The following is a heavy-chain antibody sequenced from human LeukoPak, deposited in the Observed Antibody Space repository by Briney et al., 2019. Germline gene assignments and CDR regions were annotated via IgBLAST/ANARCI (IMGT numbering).Heavy chain of an antibody. CDR3: ARSIPAPYAFDI. CDR2: INTEGSST. D-gene: IGHD2-2*01. Sequence: PGGSLRLSCAASGFTFSTYWMHWVRQGPGKGLVWVSRINTEGSSTTYAGSVKGRFSISRDNAKNMVYLQMNSLRAEDTAVYYCARSIPAPYAFDIWGQGTMVTVSS. J-gene: IGHJ3*02. V-gene: IGHV3-74*01. CDR1: GFTFSTYW.